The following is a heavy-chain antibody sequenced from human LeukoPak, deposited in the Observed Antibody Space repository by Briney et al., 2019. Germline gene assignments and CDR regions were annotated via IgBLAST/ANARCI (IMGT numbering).Heavy chain of an antibody. J-gene: IGHJ5*02. Sequence: GGSLRLSCAASGFTFTTYWMAWVRQAPGKGLEWVANIKQDGSEKYYVDSVKGRFTISRDNAKNSLYLQMNSLRAEDTAVYYCARERGLGYCSGGSCHIWFDPWGQGTLVTVSS. CDR1: GFTFTTYW. D-gene: IGHD2-15*01. CDR2: IKQDGSEK. CDR3: ARERGLGYCSGGSCHIWFDP. V-gene: IGHV3-7*01.